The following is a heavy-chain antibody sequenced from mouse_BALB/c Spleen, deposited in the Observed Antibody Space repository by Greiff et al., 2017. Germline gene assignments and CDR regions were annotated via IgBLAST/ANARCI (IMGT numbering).Heavy chain of an antibody. Sequence: EVQRVESGGGLVQPGGSLKLSCAASGFTFSSYGMSWVRQTPDKRLELVATINSNGGSTYYPDSVKGRFTISRDNAKNTLYLQMSSLKSEDTAMYYCAREGYGSSSFAYWGQGTLVTGSA. D-gene: IGHD1-1*01. CDR3: AREGYGSSSFAY. CDR1: GFTFSSYG. V-gene: IGHV5-6-3*01. J-gene: IGHJ3*01. CDR2: INSNGGST.